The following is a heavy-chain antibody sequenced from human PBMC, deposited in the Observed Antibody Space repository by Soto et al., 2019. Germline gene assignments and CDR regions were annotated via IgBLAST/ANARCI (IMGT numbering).Heavy chain of an antibody. V-gene: IGHV4-59*01. Sequence: SETLSLTCAVSGGSISSYYWSWIRQPPGKGLEWIGYIYYSGSTNYNPSLKSRVTISVDTSKNQFSLKLSSVTAADTAVYYCARRYGASFDYWGQGTLVTVSS. J-gene: IGHJ4*02. CDR1: GGSISSYY. CDR2: IYYSGST. CDR3: ARRYGASFDY. D-gene: IGHD4-17*01.